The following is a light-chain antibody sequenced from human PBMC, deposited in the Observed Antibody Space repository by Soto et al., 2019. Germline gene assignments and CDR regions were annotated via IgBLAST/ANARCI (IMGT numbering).Light chain of an antibody. J-gene: IGKJ1*01. CDR1: QNILSN. CDR2: GAS. V-gene: IGKV3-15*01. Sequence: EIVVRQSPATLSVSQGERATLSFRASQNILSNLAWYQQKPGQAPRLLIYGASTRATGIPARFSGSGSGTEFTLTISSLQSEDFAVYYCQQYNNWPRPFAQGTKVDI. CDR3: QQYNNWPRP.